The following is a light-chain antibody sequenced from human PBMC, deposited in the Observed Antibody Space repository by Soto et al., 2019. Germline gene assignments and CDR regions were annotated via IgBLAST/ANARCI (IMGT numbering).Light chain of an antibody. CDR3: QQYSNWPPIT. Sequence: EIVLTQSPGTLSLSPGERATLSCRASQSVSIHLAWYQQKPGQAPRLLIYDTSTRATGIPARFSGSGSGTEFTLTISSLQSEDFAVYYCQQYSNWPPITFDQGTRLENK. J-gene: IGKJ5*01. CDR2: DTS. V-gene: IGKV3-15*01. CDR1: QSVSIH.